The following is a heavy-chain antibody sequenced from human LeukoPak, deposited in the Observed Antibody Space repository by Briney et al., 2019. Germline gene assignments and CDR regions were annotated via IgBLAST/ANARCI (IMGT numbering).Heavy chain of an antibody. Sequence: PGGSLRLSCAASGFTFNNYAIHWVRQAPGKGLEWVAVISYDGSNKYYADSVKGRFTISRDNSKNTLYLQMNSLRAEDTAVYYCAKDFSSYDFLSSYYTDAYFYYWGQGTLVTVSS. D-gene: IGHD3-3*01. V-gene: IGHV3-30*18. CDR1: GFTFNNYA. CDR3: AKDFSSYDFLSSYYTDAYFYY. CDR2: ISYDGSNK. J-gene: IGHJ4*02.